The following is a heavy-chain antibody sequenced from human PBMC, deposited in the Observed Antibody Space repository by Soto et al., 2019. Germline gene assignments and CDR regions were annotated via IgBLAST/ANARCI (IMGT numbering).Heavy chain of an antibody. CDR2: INHSGST. CDR1: GASLSDNY. Sequence: SETLSLTCAFYGASLSDNYCNCLRQPPGKWLEWIGEINHSGSTNHNPSLKSRVTISVDTSKNQFSLKLSSVTAADTAVYYCARGPFMITFGGVIVLGGRSKHHMDVGGQGSTVTVS. CDR3: ARGPFMITFGGVIVLGGRSKHHMDV. V-gene: IGHV4-34*01. J-gene: IGHJ6*02. D-gene: IGHD3-16*02.